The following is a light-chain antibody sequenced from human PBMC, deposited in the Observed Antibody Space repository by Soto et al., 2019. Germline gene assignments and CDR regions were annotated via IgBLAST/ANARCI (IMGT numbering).Light chain of an antibody. CDR1: QSVSSN. J-gene: IGKJ2*01. CDR3: QQYKNWPSMYT. CDR2: GAS. V-gene: IGKV3-15*01. Sequence: EIVMTQSPATLSVSPGERATLSCRASQSVSSNLAWYQQKPGQAPRLLIYGASTRATGIPARFSGSGSGTEFTLTISSLQSEDFAVYYCQQYKNWPSMYTFSQGTKLEIK.